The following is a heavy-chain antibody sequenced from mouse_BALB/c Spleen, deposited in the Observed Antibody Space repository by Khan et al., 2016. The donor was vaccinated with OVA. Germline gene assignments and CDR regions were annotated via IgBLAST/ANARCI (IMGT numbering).Heavy chain of an antibody. J-gene: IGHJ3*01. D-gene: IGHD1-1*01. Sequence: VQLQQPGPEVVKPGASVKMSCKASGYTFTSYVMHWVKQKPGQGLEWIGYIYPFNDATKFNEKFNGKATLTSDKSSRTAYMELSNLTSEDSAVYFCAPVVSYYVSFVHWGHGTLVTVSA. CDR1: GYTFTSYV. CDR2: IYPFNDAT. V-gene: IGHV1S136*01. CDR3: APVVSYYVSFVH.